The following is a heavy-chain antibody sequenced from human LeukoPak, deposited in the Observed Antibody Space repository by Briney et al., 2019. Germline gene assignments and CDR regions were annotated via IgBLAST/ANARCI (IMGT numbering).Heavy chain of an antibody. D-gene: IGHD2-2*01. CDR1: GGSISSYY. CDR3: ARAAHKYPFDY. V-gene: IGHV4-59*01. J-gene: IGHJ4*02. Sequence: PSETLSLTCTVSGGSISSYYWSWIRQPPGKGLEWIGYIYYSGSTNYNPSLKSRVTISVDTSKNQFSLKLSSVTAADTAVYYCARAAHKYPFDYWGQGTLVTVSS. CDR2: IYYSGST.